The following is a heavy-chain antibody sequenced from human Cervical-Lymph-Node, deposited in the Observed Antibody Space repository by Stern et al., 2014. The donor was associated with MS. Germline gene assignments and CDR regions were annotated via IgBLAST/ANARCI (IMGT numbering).Heavy chain of an antibody. CDR2: ISYDGTKK. V-gene: IGHV3-30*04. J-gene: IGHJ4*02. CDR3: TSLPLGNYDY. Sequence: VHLVESGGGVVQPGRSLRLSCAASGFTFDNYAMHWVRQPPGKGLEWVAIISYDGTKKYHADSVKGRFTISRDSSRNTLYLQMNSLRAEDTAVYYCTSLPLGNYDYWGQGTLGTVSS. CDR1: GFTFDNYA.